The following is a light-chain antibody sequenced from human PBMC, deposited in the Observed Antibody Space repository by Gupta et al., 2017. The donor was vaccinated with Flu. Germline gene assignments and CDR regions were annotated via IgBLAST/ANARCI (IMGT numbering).Light chain of an antibody. J-gene: IGLJ1*01. Sequence: GSPGQSITISCTGTSSDVGRSNSVSWYQQHPGKAPKLIIYDVSSRPSGISSRFSGSKSGNTASLTISGLEAEDETDYYCSSYTSTSTFYVFGTGTKVTVL. CDR2: DVS. V-gene: IGLV2-14*04. CDR1: SSDVGRSNS. CDR3: SSYTSTSTFYV.